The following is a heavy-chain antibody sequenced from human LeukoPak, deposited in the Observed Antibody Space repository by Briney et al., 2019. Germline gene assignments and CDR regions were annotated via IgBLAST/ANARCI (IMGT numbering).Heavy chain of an antibody. D-gene: IGHD2-2*01. CDR2: ISGSGGST. CDR1: GFTFSSYA. J-gene: IGHJ4*02. CDR3: AQSSRYCSSTSCLYY. Sequence: GGSLRLSCAASGFTFSSYAMSWVRQAPGKGLEWVSAISGSGGSTYYADSVKGRFTISRDNSKNTLYLQMNSLRAEDTAVYYCAQSSRYCSSTSCLYYWGQGTLVTVSS. V-gene: IGHV3-23*01.